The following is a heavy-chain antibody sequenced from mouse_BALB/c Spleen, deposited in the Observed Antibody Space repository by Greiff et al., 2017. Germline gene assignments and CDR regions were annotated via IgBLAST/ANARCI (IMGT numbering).Heavy chain of an antibody. D-gene: IGHD1-2*01. CDR2: ISTYYGDA. CDR1: GYTFTDYA. Sequence: VQLQQSGAELVRPGVSVKISCKGSGYTFTDYAMHWVKQSHAKSLEWIGVISTYYGDASYNQKFKGKATMTVDKSSSTAYMELARLTSEDSAIYYCARELLRLSYAMDYWGQGTSVTVSS. V-gene: IGHV1S137*01. J-gene: IGHJ4*01. CDR3: ARELLRLSYAMDY.